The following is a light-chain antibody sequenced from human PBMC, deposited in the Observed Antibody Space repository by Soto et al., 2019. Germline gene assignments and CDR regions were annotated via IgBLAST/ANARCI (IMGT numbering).Light chain of an antibody. CDR2: GAS. V-gene: IGKV3-11*01. CDR3: QQRSNWPPT. CDR1: QSVSSN. J-gene: IGKJ1*01. Sequence: EIVMTQSPVTLSVSPGERSTLSCRASQSVSSNLAWYQQKPGQAPRLLIYGASNRATGIPARFSGSGSGTDFTLTISSLEPEDFAVYYCQQRSNWPPTFGQGTKVDI.